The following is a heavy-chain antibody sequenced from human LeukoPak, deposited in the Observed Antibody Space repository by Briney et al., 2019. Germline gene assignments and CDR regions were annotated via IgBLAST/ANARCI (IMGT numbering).Heavy chain of an antibody. Sequence: SETLSLTCTVSGGSISSYCWSWIRQPPGKGLEWIGYIYYSGSTNYNPSLKSRVTISVDTSKNQFSLKLSSVTAADTAVYYCARPRGYSYALDYWGQGTQVTVSS. D-gene: IGHD5-18*01. V-gene: IGHV4-59*01. J-gene: IGHJ4*02. CDR3: ARPRGYSYALDY. CDR1: GGSISSYC. CDR2: IYYSGST.